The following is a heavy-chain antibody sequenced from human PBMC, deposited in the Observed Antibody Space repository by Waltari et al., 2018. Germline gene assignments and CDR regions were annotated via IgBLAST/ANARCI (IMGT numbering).Heavy chain of an antibody. CDR1: GGSISRSNSY. J-gene: IGHJ6*02. CDR3: ARYSSSPYYYGMDV. Sequence: QLQLQESGPGLAKPSETLSLTCAVSGGSISRSNSYWGWIRQPPGKGLEWIGSIYYSWSTYYNPSLKSRFTISVDTSKNQFSLKLSSVTAADTAVYYCARYSSSPYYYGMDVWGQGTTVTVSS. V-gene: IGHV4-39*07. D-gene: IGHD6-13*01. CDR2: IYYSWST.